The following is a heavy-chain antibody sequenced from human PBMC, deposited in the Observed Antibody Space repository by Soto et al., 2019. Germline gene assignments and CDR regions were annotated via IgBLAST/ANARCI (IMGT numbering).Heavy chain of an antibody. J-gene: IGHJ4*02. CDR2: FDPEDGET. Sequence: GASVKVSCKVSGYTLTELSMHWVRQAPGKGLEWMGGFDPEDGETIYAQKFQGRVTMTEDTSTDTAYMELSSLRSEDTAVYYCATDAHYGDYEGVGYWGQGTLVTVSS. D-gene: IGHD4-17*01. V-gene: IGHV1-24*01. CDR1: GYTLTELS. CDR3: ATDAHYGDYEGVGY.